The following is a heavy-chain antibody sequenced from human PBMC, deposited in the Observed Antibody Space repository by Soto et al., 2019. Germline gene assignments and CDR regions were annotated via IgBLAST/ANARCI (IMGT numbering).Heavy chain of an antibody. CDR3: AKEGGYYYMGAFDI. J-gene: IGHJ3*02. CDR2: ISYNSVVI. V-gene: IGHV3-9*01. Sequence: EVQLVESGGGLVQPGRSLRLSCEASGFSFDKSGMHWVREIPGKGLEWVSGISYNSVVINYVDSVKGRFTISRDNSKNTLYLQMNSLRAEDTAVYYCAKEGGYYYMGAFDIWGQGTMVTVSS. D-gene: IGHD3-22*01. CDR1: GFSFDKSG.